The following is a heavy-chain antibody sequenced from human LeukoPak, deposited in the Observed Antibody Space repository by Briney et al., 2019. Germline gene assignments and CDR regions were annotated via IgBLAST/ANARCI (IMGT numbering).Heavy chain of an antibody. Sequence: ASVKVSCKASGYTFTGHHIHWVRQAPGQGLDWMGWINPNSGGTNSAHKFQGRVTMTRDTSISTAYMELGTLKSDDTAVYYCARDSGSSGWDPTSYFDYWGQGTLVTVSS. J-gene: IGHJ4*02. CDR2: INPNSGGT. D-gene: IGHD6-19*01. V-gene: IGHV1-2*02. CDR1: GYTFTGHH. CDR3: ARDSGSSGWDPTSYFDY.